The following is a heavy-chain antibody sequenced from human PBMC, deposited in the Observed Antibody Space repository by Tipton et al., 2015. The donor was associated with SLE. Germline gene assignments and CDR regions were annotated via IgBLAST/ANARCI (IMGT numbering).Heavy chain of an antibody. CDR1: GYSLSSGYY. CDR2: MYHSGGT. Sequence: TLSLTCAVSGYSLSSGYYWGWIRQSPGKGLEWFGSMYHSGGTYFHPSLKSRVTISVDTSKNQFSLKLSSVTAADTAVYYCARHYRETTTFHYFHYGMDVWGQGTTVTVFS. D-gene: IGHD4-17*01. CDR3: ARHYRETTTFHYFHYGMDV. J-gene: IGHJ6*02. V-gene: IGHV4-38-2*01.